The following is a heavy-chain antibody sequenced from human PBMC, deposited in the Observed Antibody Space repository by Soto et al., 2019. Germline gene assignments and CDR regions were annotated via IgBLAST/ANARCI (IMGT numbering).Heavy chain of an antibody. CDR2: ISGSGGST. V-gene: IGHV3-23*01. Sequence: EVQLLESGGGLVQPGGSLRLSCAASGFTFSSYAMSWVRQAPGKGLEWVSAISGSGGSTYYADSVKGRFTISSDNSKNTLYLQMKSLEAEDTAVYYCAKIGDYYRRGEDLRSDRGLAFDIWGQGTMVTVSS. D-gene: IGHD3-16*02. CDR3: AKIGDYYRRGEDLRSDRGLAFDI. J-gene: IGHJ3*02. CDR1: GFTFSSYA.